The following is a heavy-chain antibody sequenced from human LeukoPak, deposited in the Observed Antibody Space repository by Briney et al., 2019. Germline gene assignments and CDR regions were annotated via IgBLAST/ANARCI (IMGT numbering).Heavy chain of an antibody. CDR2: IYYSGST. J-gene: IGHJ4*02. CDR1: GGSMNFSF. D-gene: IGHD6-19*01. V-gene: IGHV4-59*01. Sequence: PSETLSLTCSVSGGSMNFSFWTWIRQPPGRGLEWIGHIYYSGSTNYNPSLNSRVIISIDMSKNQFSLKLSSLTAADTAVYYCARAQWNYVDFWGQGALVTVSS. CDR3: ARAQWNYVDF.